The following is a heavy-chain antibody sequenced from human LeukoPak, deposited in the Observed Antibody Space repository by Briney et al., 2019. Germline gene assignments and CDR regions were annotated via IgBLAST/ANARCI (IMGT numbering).Heavy chain of an antibody. CDR2: ISSSSSTI. Sequence: PGGSLRLSCAASGFTFSSYSMNWVRQAPGKGLEWVSHISSSSSTIYYADSVEGRFTISRDNAKNSLYLQMNSLRAEDTAVYYCARDYSDIVVVPAAPTDAFDIWGQGTMVTVSS. CDR1: GFTFSSYS. V-gene: IGHV3-48*01. J-gene: IGHJ3*02. CDR3: ARDYSDIVVVPAAPTDAFDI. D-gene: IGHD2-2*01.